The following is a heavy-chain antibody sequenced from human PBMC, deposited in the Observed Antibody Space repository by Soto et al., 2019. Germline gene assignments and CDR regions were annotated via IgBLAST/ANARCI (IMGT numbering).Heavy chain of an antibody. V-gene: IGHV1-69*02. Sequence: QVQLVQSGAEVKKPGSSVKVSCKASGGTFSSYTISWVRQAPGQGLEWMGRIIPILGIANYAQKFQGRVTITADKTTSTAYMELSSLRSEDTAVYYCASPEADSGYDTFDPFDIWGQGTMVTVSS. CDR3: ASPEADSGYDTFDPFDI. D-gene: IGHD5-12*01. J-gene: IGHJ3*02. CDR1: GGTFSSYT. CDR2: IIPILGIA.